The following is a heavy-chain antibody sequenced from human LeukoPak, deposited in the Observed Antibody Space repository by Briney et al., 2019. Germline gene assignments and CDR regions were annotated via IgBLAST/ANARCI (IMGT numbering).Heavy chain of an antibody. J-gene: IGHJ4*02. V-gene: IGHV3-30*02. D-gene: IGHD5-12*01. CDR1: GFTFSDYD. CDR2: IRYDGSTQ. CDR3: AKAPRERRRLPTDFDY. Sequence: GGSLRLSCEESGFTFSDYDMNCVRQAPGKGLEWLTFIRYDGSTQYYADSVRGRFTISRDNSKNTLYLQMNSLRGDDTALYYCAKAPRERRRLPTDFDYWGQGTLVTVSS.